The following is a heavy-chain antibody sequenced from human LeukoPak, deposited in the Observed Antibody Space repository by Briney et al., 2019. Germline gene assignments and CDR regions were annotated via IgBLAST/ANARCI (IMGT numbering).Heavy chain of an antibody. D-gene: IGHD3-22*01. CDR2: IDHSGST. CDR1: GGSIRSRSSY. J-gene: IGHJ4*02. CDR3: ARSPNYYDSSGFFDY. V-gene: IGHV4-39*07. Sequence: PSETLSLTCTVSGGSIRSRSSYWGWIRQPPGKGLEWIGEIDHSGSTNYNPSLKSRVTISVDTSKNQFSLKLSSVTAADTAVYYCARSPNYYDSSGFFDYWGQGTLVTVSS.